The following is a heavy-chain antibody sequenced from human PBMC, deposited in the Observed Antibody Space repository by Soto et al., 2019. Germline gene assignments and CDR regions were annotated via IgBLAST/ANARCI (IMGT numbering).Heavy chain of an antibody. CDR1: GFTFSSYG. CDR2: ISYDGSNK. Sequence: QVQLVESGGGVVQPGRSLRLSCAASGFTFSSYGMHWVRQAPGKGLEWVAVISYDGSNKYYADSVKGRFTISRDNSKNTLYLQMNSLRAEDTAVYYCAKVVDTAMVSDYWGQGTLVTVSS. D-gene: IGHD5-18*01. J-gene: IGHJ4*02. CDR3: AKVVDTAMVSDY. V-gene: IGHV3-30*18.